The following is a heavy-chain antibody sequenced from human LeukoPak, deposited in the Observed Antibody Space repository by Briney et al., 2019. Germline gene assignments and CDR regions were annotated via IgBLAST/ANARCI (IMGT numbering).Heavy chain of an antibody. CDR3: ARCEGGRGWFDP. D-gene: IGHD1-26*01. CDR1: GYTFTGYY. J-gene: IGHJ5*02. CDR2: INPNSGGT. V-gene: IGHV1-2*02. Sequence: ASVKVSCKASGYTFTGYYMHWVRQAPGQGLEWMGWINPNSGGTNYAQKFQGRVTMTRDTSISTAYMELSRLRSDDTAVYYCARCEGGRGWFDPWGQGILVTVSS.